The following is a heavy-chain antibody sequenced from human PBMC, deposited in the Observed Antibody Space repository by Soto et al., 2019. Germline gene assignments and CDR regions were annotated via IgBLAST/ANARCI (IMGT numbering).Heavy chain of an antibody. CDR3: ARESGGATATLDYYYFYMDV. J-gene: IGHJ6*03. Sequence: QVKLVQSGAEVKRPGASVTVSCRSSGDTFNDYYIHWVRQPPGQGLEWMGWINPTGGVTKYAQKFQGWVSMTRDTSIRTVYMQLSRLRSDDTAVYYCARESGGATATLDYYYFYMDVWGTGTTVTVSS. V-gene: IGHV1-2*04. CDR1: GDTFNDYY. D-gene: IGHD5-12*01. CDR2: INPTGGVT.